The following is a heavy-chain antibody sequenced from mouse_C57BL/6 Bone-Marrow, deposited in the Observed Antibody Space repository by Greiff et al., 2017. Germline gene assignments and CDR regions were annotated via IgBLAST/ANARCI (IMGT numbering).Heavy chain of an antibody. V-gene: IGHV1-52*01. Sequence: QVQLQQPGAELVRPGSSVKLSCKASGYTFTSYWIHWVKQRPIQGLEWIGNIDPSDSETHYNQKFKDKATLTVDKSSSTAYMQLSSLTSEDSAVYYCARRGAVVAHFDVWGTGTTVTVSS. J-gene: IGHJ1*03. CDR1: GYTFTSYW. D-gene: IGHD1-1*01. CDR3: ARRGAVVAHFDV. CDR2: IDPSDSET.